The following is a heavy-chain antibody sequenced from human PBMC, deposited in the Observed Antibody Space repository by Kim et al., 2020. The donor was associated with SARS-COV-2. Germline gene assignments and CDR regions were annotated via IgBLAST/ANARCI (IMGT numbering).Heavy chain of an antibody. CDR1: GGSISSYY. D-gene: IGHD3-22*01. CDR2: IYYSGST. CDR3: ARRDSSSLYYYDSSGYYHGAFDI. Sequence: ETLSLTCTVSGGSISSYYWSWIRQPPGKGLEWIGYIYYSGSTNYNPSLKSRVTISVDTSKNQFSLKLSSVTAADTAVYYCARRDSSSLYYYDSSGYYHGAFDIWGQGTMVTVSS. J-gene: IGHJ3*02. V-gene: IGHV4-59*08.